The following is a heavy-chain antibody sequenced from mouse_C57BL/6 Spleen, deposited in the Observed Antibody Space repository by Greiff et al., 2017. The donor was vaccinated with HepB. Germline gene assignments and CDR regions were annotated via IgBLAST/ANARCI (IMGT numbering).Heavy chain of an antibody. J-gene: IGHJ1*03. Sequence: QVQLKESGPGLVQPSQSLSITCTVSGFSLTSYGVHWVRQSPGKGLEWLGVIWSGGSTDYNAAFISRLSISKDNSKSQVFFKMNSLQADDTAIYYCARNAPFMGGSSHWYFDVWGTGTTVTVSS. CDR2: IWSGGST. CDR1: GFSLTSYG. V-gene: IGHV2-2*01. CDR3: ARNAPFMGGSSHWYFDV. D-gene: IGHD1-1*01.